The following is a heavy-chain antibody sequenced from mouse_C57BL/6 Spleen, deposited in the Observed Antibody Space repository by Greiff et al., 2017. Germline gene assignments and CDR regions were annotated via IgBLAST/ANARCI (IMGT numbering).Heavy chain of an antibody. D-gene: IGHD2-1*01. Sequence: QVQLQQPGAELVKPGASVKLSCKASGYTFTSYWMHWVKQRPGQGLEWIGMIHPNSGSTNYNEKFKSKATLTVDKSSSTAYMQLSSLTSEDSAVYYCARSGSTMAHEGFAYWGQGTLVTVSA. CDR2: IHPNSGST. V-gene: IGHV1-64*01. J-gene: IGHJ3*01. CDR3: ARSGSTMAHEGFAY. CDR1: GYTFTSYW.